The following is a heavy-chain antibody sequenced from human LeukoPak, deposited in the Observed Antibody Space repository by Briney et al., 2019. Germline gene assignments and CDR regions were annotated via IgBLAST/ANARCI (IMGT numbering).Heavy chain of an antibody. CDR3: AKDRRPSGSYSDFDY. V-gene: IGHV3-23*01. J-gene: IGHJ4*02. CDR2: MTNSRS. CDR1: GFTLSTYS. D-gene: IGHD1-26*01. Sequence: GGSLRLSCTVSGFTLSTYSLNWVRRAPGKGLEWVSLMTNSRSYYADSVKGRFTISRDNSKSTLYLQMNSLRAEDTAVYYCAKDRRPSGSYSDFDYWGQGTLVTVSS.